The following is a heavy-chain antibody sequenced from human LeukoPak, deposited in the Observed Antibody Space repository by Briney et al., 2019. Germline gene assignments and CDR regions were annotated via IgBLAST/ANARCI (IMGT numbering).Heavy chain of an antibody. D-gene: IGHD6-13*01. J-gene: IGHJ5*02. Sequence: QPGGSLRLSCAASGFTFSSYAMSWVRQAPGKGLEWVSAISGSGGSTYYADSVKGRFTISRDNAKNSLYLQMNSLGAEDTAVYYCARAGGSSSSGWFDPWGQGTLVTVSS. CDR2: ISGSGGST. V-gene: IGHV3-23*01. CDR3: ARAGGSSSSGWFDP. CDR1: GFTFSSYA.